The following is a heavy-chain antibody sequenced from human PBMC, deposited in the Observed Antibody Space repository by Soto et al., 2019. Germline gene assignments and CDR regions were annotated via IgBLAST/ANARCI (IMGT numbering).Heavy chain of an antibody. CDR2: INHSGNT. CDR3: ASSGPDVLNGLYYPDMDV. D-gene: IGHD1-26*01. CDR1: GGSFSGYY. Sequence: PSETLSLTCSIYGGSFSGYYWSWIRQPPGKGLEWIGEINHSGNTNYNPSLKSRVTISVDTSNNQFSLKLNSVTAADTAVYYCASSGPDVLNGLYYPDMDVWGQGTTVTVSS. J-gene: IGHJ6*02. V-gene: IGHV4-34*01.